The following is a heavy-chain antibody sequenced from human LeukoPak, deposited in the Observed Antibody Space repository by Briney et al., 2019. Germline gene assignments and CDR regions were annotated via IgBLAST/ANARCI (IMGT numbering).Heavy chain of an antibody. J-gene: IGHJ6*03. D-gene: IGHD1-1*01. CDR2: ISAYNGNT. V-gene: IGHV1-18*01. Sequence: ASVKVSYKPSGYTFTSYGISWVRQAPGLGLECMGWISAYNGNTNYAQKLQGRVTMTTDTSTSTAYMGLRSLRSDDTAVYYCARDRERVSYYYYYMDVWGKGTTVTVSS. CDR1: GYTFTSYG. CDR3: ARDRERVSYYYYYMDV.